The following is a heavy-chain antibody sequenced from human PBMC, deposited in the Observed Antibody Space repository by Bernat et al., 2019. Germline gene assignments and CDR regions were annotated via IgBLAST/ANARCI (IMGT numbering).Heavy chain of an antibody. J-gene: IGHJ6*02. Sequence: QVQLQQWGAGLLKPSETLSLTCAVYGGSFSGYYWSWIRQPPGKGLEWIGEINHSGSTNYNPSLKSLVTISVDTSQNQFSLKLSSVSAADTAVYYCARRWGQGGVFDTPAHPQYGMDVWGQGTTVTVSS. CDR3: ARRWGQGGVFDTPAHPQYGMDV. CDR1: GGSFSGYY. V-gene: IGHV4-34*01. CDR2: INHSGST. D-gene: IGHD3-16*01.